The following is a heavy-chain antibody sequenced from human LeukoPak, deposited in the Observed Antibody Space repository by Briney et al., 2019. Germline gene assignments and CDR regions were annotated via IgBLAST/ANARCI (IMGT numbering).Heavy chain of an antibody. CDR2: IYYSGNT. CDR1: GGSISSYY. V-gene: IGHV4-59*08. J-gene: IGHJ4*02. CDR3: AGTYYFDY. Sequence: SETLSLTCTVSGGSISSYYWSWARQPPGKGLEWIGYIYYSGNTNYNPSLKSRVTISVDTSKNQFSLKLSSVTAADTAVYYCAGTYYFDYWGQGTLVTVSS.